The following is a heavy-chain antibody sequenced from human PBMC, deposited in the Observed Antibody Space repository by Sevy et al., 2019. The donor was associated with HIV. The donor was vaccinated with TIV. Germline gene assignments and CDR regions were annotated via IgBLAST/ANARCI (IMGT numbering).Heavy chain of an antibody. V-gene: IGHV3-23*01. D-gene: IGHD3-22*01. Sequence: GVSLRLSCEASGFTFNTYAMNWVRQAPGKGLEWVSGISNGGERTDYTDSVKGRVTISRDNFKNTLFLQLNSLRADDTAVYYCAKSLYDSTGYYPVLDYWGQGTPVNVSS. J-gene: IGHJ4*02. CDR2: ISNGGERT. CDR1: GFTFNTYA. CDR3: AKSLYDSTGYYPVLDY.